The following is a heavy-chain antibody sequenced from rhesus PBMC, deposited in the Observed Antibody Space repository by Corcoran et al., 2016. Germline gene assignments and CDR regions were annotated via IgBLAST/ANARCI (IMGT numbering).Heavy chain of an antibody. D-gene: IGHD3-22*01. CDR3: AKTRYWSDYYLDY. V-gene: IGHV3S5*01. CDR1: GFTFSSYG. J-gene: IGHJ4*01. Sequence: EVQLVETGGGLVQPGGSLKLSCAASGFTFSSYGMSWVRQAPGKGLEWVSAINSGGGSTYYADSVKGRFTISRDNTKNTLSLQMNSLRAEDTAVYYCAKTRYWSDYYLDYWGQGVLVTVSS. CDR2: INSGGGST.